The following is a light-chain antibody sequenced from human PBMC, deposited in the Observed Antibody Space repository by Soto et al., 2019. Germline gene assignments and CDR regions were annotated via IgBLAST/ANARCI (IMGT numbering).Light chain of an antibody. J-gene: IGKJ1*01. V-gene: IGKV3-20*01. CDR2: GAS. CDR1: QTVTSNY. Sequence: EIVLTQSPGTLSLSPGERATLSCRASQTVTSNYLAWYQQKPGQAPRLLIYGASGRATGIPDRFSGSGSGTDFTLTISRVEPEDFAVYYCQQYGSSPRTFGHGTKVDIK. CDR3: QQYGSSPRT.